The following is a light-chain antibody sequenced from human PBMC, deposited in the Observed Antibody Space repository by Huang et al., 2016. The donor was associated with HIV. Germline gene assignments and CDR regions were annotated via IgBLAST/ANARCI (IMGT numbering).Light chain of an antibody. CDR2: GAV. CDR1: QSITNS. CDR3: QQYYDWPPLT. Sequence: EIVMTQSPATMSVSPGERVTLSCRASQSITNSVAWYQQKHGQAPRLLSIGAVTRADEVPARFSGSGSGTDFTLTISSLQSEDSAVYYCQQYYDWPPLTFGGGTTVEI. V-gene: IGKV3-15*01. J-gene: IGKJ4*01.